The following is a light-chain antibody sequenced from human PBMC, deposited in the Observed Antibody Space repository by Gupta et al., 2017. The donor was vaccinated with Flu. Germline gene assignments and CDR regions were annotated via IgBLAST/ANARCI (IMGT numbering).Light chain of an antibody. V-gene: IGLV3-1*01. J-gene: IGLJ2*01. Sequence: SYELTQPPSVSVSAGQTASISCSGHELGDKYIFWYQQKAGQSPVVVIYQDTKRPSGIPERFSGSSSGNTATLTISGTQPMDEADYYCQAWDSTTVVFGGGTKVTVL. CDR3: QAWDSTTVV. CDR1: ELGDKY. CDR2: QDT.